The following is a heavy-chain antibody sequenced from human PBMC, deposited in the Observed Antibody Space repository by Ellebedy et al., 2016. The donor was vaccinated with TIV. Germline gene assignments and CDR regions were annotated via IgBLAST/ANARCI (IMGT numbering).Heavy chain of an antibody. CDR1: GDSIRSHY. J-gene: IGHJ4*02. Sequence: SETLSLTXTVSGDSIRSHYWIWIRQPPGKGLEWLGDIYTNGITHYNSSLKGRLTTSLDMSRSQFSLRLTSVTAADTAVYYCARVFGEDDYDTSGYFDSWGQGTLVTVSS. V-gene: IGHV4-4*08. D-gene: IGHD3-22*01. CDR3: ARVFGEDDYDTSGYFDS. CDR2: IYTNGIT.